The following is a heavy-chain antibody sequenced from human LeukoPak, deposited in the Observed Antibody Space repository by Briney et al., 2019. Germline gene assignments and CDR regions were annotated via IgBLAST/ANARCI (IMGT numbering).Heavy chain of an antibody. CDR2: INPNSGGT. V-gene: IGHV1-2*02. CDR3: AREGSSGARNAFDI. Sequence: ASVKVSCKASGYTFTGYYVHWVRQAPGQGLEWMGWINPNSGGTNYAQKFQGRVTMTRDTSISTAYMELSRLRSDDTAVYYCAREGSSGARNAFDIWGQGTMVTVSS. CDR1: GYTFTGYY. J-gene: IGHJ3*02. D-gene: IGHD6-19*01.